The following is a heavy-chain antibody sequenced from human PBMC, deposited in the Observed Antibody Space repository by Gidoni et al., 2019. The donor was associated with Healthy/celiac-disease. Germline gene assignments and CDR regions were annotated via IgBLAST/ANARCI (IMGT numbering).Heavy chain of an antibody. V-gene: IGHV4-39*01. CDR2: IYYSGST. J-gene: IGHJ4*02. Sequence: QLQLQESGPGLVKPSETLSLTCTVSGGSISSSSYYWGWIRQPPGKGLEWIGSIYYSGSTYYNPSLKSRVTISVDTSKNQFSLKLSSVTAADTAVYYCARQDSWKDFDYWGQGTLVTVSS. CDR1: GGSISSSSYY. CDR3: ARQDSWKDFDY. D-gene: IGHD1-1*01.